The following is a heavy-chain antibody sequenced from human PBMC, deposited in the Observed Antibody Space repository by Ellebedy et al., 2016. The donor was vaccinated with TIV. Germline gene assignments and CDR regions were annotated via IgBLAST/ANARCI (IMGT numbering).Heavy chain of an antibody. D-gene: IGHD3-22*01. V-gene: IGHV3-30*18. CDR3: AKDQYYYDSSGYYPYYYYYYMDV. J-gene: IGHJ6*03. Sequence: GGSLRLXXAASGFTFSSYGMHWVRQAPGKGLEWVAVISYDGRNKYYADSVKGRFTISRDNSKNTLYLQMNSLRAEDTAVYYCAKDQYYYDSSGYYPYYYYYYMDVWGKGTTVTVSS. CDR2: ISYDGRNK. CDR1: GFTFSSYG.